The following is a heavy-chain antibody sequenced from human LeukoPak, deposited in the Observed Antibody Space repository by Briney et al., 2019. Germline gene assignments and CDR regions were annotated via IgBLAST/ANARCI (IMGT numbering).Heavy chain of an antibody. V-gene: IGHV3-30-3*01. J-gene: IGHJ3*02. Sequence: GGSLRLSCAASEFTFSHYAMHWVRQAPGRGLEWVAIISYDVSNINYADSAKGRFTISRDNSKSTLYLQMNSLETEDTAVYYCARQYYYDTSGYDAFDIWGQGTMVTVSS. CDR3: ARQYYYDTSGYDAFDI. CDR1: EFTFSHYA. D-gene: IGHD3-22*01. CDR2: ISYDVSNI.